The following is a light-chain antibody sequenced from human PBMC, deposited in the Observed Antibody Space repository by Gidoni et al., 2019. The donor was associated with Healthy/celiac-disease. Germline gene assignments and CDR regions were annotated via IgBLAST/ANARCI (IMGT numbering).Light chain of an antibody. CDR1: ARVLYSSNSMNY. CDR3: QQYYSSPRT. V-gene: IGKV4-1*01. J-gene: IGKJ1*01. CDR2: WAS. Sequence: DTVVTQSPGSLAVSLGERATITCKSSARVLYSSNSMNYLAWYQQKPGQPLKLLLYWASTRDSWVPDRCRGSGSGTEFTLTISSRLDEDVAVYYCQQYYSSPRTFGQGTKVEIK.